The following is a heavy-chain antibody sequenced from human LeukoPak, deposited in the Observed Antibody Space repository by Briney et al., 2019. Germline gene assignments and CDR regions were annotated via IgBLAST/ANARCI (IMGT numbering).Heavy chain of an antibody. D-gene: IGHD3-22*01. Sequence: SETLSLTCSVSGGSISSYYWSWIRQPPGKGLEWIGYIYYSGRTSYNPSLKSRVTISVDTSKNHFSLKLSSVTAADTAVYYCARSSVPYYYYNYSMDVWGNGTTVTVSS. CDR3: ARSSVPYYYYNYSMDV. CDR2: IYYSGRT. CDR1: GGSISSYY. J-gene: IGHJ6*03. V-gene: IGHV4-59*01.